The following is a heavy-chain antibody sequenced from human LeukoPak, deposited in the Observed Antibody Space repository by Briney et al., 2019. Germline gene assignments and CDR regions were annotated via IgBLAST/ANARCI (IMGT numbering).Heavy chain of an antibody. CDR3: AKHQGQLGQFDY. D-gene: IGHD6-13*01. CDR2: SRNKANGYTT. J-gene: IGHJ4*02. CDR1: GFTFSDHY. V-gene: IGHV3-72*01. Sequence: PGGSLRLSCAVSGFTFSDHYMDWVRQAPGKGLEWVGRSRNKANGYTTEYAASVKGRFTISRDNSKNTLYLQMNSLRAEDTAVYYCAKHQGQLGQFDYWGQGTLVTVSS.